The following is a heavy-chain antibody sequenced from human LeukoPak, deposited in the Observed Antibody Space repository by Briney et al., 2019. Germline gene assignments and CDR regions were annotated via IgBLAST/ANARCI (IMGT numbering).Heavy chain of an antibody. V-gene: IGHV3-33*06. CDR2: IWSDESHK. CDR1: GFAFSSSG. J-gene: IGHJ4*02. Sequence: GGSLRLSCEASGFAFSSSGMHWVRQAPAKGLEWVPVIWSDESHKYYADSVKGRFTISRDNSKNTLYLQMNSLRAEDTAVYYCAKDYRLRLGELSYLEYWGQGTLVTVSS. D-gene: IGHD3-16*02. CDR3: AKDYRLRLGELSYLEY.